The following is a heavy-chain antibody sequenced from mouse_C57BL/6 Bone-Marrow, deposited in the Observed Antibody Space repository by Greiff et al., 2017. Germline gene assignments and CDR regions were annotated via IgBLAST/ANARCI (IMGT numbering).Heavy chain of an antibody. CDR1: GYTFTSYW. D-gene: IGHD2-3*01. CDR2: IDPSDSYT. Sequence: VQLVESGAELVKPGASVKLSCKASGYTFTSYWMQWVKQRPGQGLEWIGEIDPSDSYTNYNQKFKGKATLTVDTSSSTAYMQLSSLTSEDSAVYYCARSDGYYAGDYAMDYWGQGTSVTVSS. J-gene: IGHJ4*01. CDR3: ARSDGYYAGDYAMDY. V-gene: IGHV1-50*01.